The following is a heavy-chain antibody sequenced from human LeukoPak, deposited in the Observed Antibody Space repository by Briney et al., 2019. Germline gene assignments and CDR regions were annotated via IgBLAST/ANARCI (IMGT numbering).Heavy chain of an antibody. V-gene: IGHV4-59*01. D-gene: IGHD4-17*01. Sequence: SETLSLTCTVSGGSIRSYYWSWIRQPPGKGLEGMGYIYYSGSTNDNPPLNSPGTISVDTSKQQFSLKLSSVTAADTAVYYCARTTDYGDYCDAFDIWGQGTMVTVSS. CDR2: IYYSGST. CDR1: GGSIRSYY. CDR3: ARTTDYGDYCDAFDI. J-gene: IGHJ3*02.